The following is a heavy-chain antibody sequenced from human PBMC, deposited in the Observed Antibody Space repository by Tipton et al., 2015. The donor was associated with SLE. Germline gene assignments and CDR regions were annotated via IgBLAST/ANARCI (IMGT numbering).Heavy chain of an antibody. V-gene: IGHV4-61*09. CDR3: VRLELPATKADY. CDR1: GGSISSGTYY. CDR2: IYTSGTT. J-gene: IGHJ4*02. D-gene: IGHD5-24*01. Sequence: TLSLTCTVSGGSISSGTYYWTWIRQPAGKGLEWIGHIYTSGTTNYTPSLKGRVTISADTSKNQFSLKLSSVTAADTAVYYCVRLELPATKADYWGPGTLVTVSS.